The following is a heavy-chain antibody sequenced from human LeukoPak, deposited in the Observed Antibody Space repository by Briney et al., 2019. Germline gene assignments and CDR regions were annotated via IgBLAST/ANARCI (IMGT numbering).Heavy chain of an antibody. CDR2: IYHSGNI. J-gene: IGHJ3*02. Sequence: PSETLSLTCAVPGGSISSGGYSWSWIRQPPGKGLEWIGFIYHSGNIYYNPSLKSRVTISVDRSKNQFSLNLSSVTAADTAVYYCARVFQDAFDIWGQGTMVTASS. CDR1: GGSISSGGYS. CDR3: ARVFQDAFDI. V-gene: IGHV4-30-2*01.